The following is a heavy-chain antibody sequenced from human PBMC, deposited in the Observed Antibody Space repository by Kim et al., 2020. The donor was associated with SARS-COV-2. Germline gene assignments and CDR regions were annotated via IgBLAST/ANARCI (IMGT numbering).Heavy chain of an antibody. D-gene: IGHD3-16*01. CDR1: GFTFNNYA. Sequence: GGSLRLSCAASGFTFNNYAMRWVRQGPGKGLEWVSGISRTGYASDYADSVRGRFIISRDSSKNTLYLHMSSVTAEDTAVYYCARVCYVMDYWGQGTPVTVSS. J-gene: IGHJ4*02. V-gene: IGHV3-23*01. CDR3: ARVCYVMDY. CDR2: ISRTGYAS.